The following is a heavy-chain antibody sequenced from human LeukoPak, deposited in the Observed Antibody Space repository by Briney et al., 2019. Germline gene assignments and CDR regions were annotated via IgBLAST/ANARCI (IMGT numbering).Heavy chain of an antibody. J-gene: IGHJ4*02. V-gene: IGHV3-7*01. CDR3: ARDLYYYGSGSGGY. CDR2: IKQDGSEK. Sequence: GGSLRLSCAASGFTFSSYWMSWVRQAPGKGLEWVANIKQDGSEKYYVDSVKGRFTISRDNAKNSLYLQMNSLRAEDTAVYYCARDLYYYGSGSGGYWGQGTLVTVSS. D-gene: IGHD3-10*01. CDR1: GFTFSSYW.